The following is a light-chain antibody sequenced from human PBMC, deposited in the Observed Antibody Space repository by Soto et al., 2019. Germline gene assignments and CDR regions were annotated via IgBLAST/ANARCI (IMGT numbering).Light chain of an antibody. CDR3: QQRSNWPPGT. J-gene: IGKJ3*01. V-gene: IGKV3-11*01. CDR1: QSVSSY. CDR2: DAS. Sequence: EIVLTQSPATLSLSPGERATLSCRASQSVSSYLAWYQQKPGQAPRLLIYDASNRATGIPARFSGSGSGTDFTLTISSLEPEDSAVYYCQQRSNWPPGTFGPGTKVYIK.